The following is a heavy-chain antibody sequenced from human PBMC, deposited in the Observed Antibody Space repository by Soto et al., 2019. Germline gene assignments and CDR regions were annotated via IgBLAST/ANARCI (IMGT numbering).Heavy chain of an antibody. CDR2: IYYRGNT. V-gene: IGHV4-39*07. CDR3: ARGLRLLWFGETLRWFGP. CDR1: GDSINSDKYY. J-gene: IGHJ5*02. D-gene: IGHD3-10*01. Sequence: SETLSLTCSVSGDSINSDKYYWGWIRQPPGKGLEWIGSIYYRGNTYYNPSLQTRVTISLDKSKSQFSLKLSSVTAADTAVYYCARGLRLLWFGETLRWFGPWGQGTLVTVSS.